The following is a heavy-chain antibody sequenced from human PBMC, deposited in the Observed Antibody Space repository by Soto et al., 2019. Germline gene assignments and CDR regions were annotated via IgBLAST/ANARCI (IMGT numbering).Heavy chain of an antibody. J-gene: IGHJ6*02. CDR3: AKRRHPIGPNYYYYFGMDV. D-gene: IGHD2-21*01. CDR2: ISSDGSGK. V-gene: IGHV3-30*18. Sequence: QVQLVESGGGVVEPGRSLRISCEASGFTFSSHGMHWVRQAPGKGLEWMAVISSDGSGKYYADSVKGRYTISRDNSKNTLYLQMNSLRTEDTAVYYCAKRRHPIGPNYYYYFGMDVWGQGTTVTVS. CDR1: GFTFSSHG.